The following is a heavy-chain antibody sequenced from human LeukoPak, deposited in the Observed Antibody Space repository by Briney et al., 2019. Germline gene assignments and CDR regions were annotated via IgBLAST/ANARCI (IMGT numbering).Heavy chain of an antibody. CDR3: ARGRAGIAAAGFDY. D-gene: IGHD6-13*01. CDR2: ISFDGGNK. CDR1: GFTFSMSA. Sequence: PGRSLRLSCATSGFTFSMSAMHWVRLAPGKGLDWVAVISFDGGNKFCADSVKGRFSISRDNSKNTLYLQMNSLGLDDTAVYFCARGRAGIAAAGFDYWGQGTLVTVSS. J-gene: IGHJ4*02. V-gene: IGHV3-30-3*01.